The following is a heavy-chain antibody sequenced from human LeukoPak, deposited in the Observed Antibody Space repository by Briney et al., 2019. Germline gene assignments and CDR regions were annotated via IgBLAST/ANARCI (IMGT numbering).Heavy chain of an antibody. D-gene: IGHD2-2*01. CDR1: GGSISSYY. J-gene: IGHJ5*02. CDR2: IYYSGST. Sequence: SETLSLTCTVSGGSISSYYWSWIRQPPGKGLEWIGYIYYSGSTNYNPSLKSRVTISVDTSKNQFSLKLSSVTAVDTAVYYCARVGSSVGYWFDPWGQGTLVTVSS. V-gene: IGHV4-59*01. CDR3: ARVGSSVGYWFDP.